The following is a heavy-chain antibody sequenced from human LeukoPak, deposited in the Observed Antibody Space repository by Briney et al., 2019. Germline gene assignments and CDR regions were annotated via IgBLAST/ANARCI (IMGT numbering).Heavy chain of an antibody. J-gene: IGHJ4*02. CDR1: GGSVSSYY. Sequence: SETLSLTCSVSGGSVSSYYWSWIRQSPGKGLEWIGYIHNSGRTNYNPSLKSRVTGFVDTSKNQVSLRLSSVTAADTAVYYCARHGTISSGSYFDYWGQGALVTVSS. CDR2: IHNSGRT. CDR3: ARHGTISSGSYFDY. D-gene: IGHD1-26*01. V-gene: IGHV4-59*08.